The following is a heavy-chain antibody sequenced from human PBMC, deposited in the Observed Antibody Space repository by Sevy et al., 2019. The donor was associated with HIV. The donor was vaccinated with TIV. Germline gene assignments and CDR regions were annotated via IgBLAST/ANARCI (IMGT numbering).Heavy chain of an antibody. CDR2: ISGSGGST. J-gene: IGHJ4*02. CDR3: AKDGSPPGIAVAGTGGYFDY. Sequence: GGSLRLSCAASGFTFSSYAMSWVRQAPGKGLEWVSAISGSGGSTYYADSVKGRFTISRDNSKNPLYLQMNSLRAEDTAVYYCAKDGSPPGIAVAGTGGYFDYWGQGTLVTVSS. D-gene: IGHD6-19*01. V-gene: IGHV3-23*01. CDR1: GFTFSSYA.